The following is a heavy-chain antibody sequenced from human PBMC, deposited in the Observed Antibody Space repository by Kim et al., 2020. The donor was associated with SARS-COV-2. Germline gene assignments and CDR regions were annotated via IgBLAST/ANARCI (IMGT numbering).Heavy chain of an antibody. D-gene: IGHD3-10*01. CDR3: ARSGTYLPVGDP. V-gene: IGHV3-11*01. CDR2: ISNSGSTK. CDR1: GFTFSDDY. J-gene: IGHJ5*02. Sequence: GGSLRLSCAASGFTFSDDYMSWIRQAPGEGLEWVSYISNSGSTKYYADSVKGRFTISRDNAKKSLYLQMNSLRVEDTAVDYCARSGTYLPVGDPWGQGT.